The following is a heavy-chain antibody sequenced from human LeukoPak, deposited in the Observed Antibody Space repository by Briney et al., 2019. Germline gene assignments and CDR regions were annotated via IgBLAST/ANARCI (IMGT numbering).Heavy chain of an antibody. Sequence: GGSLRLSCAASGFTFSSYWMSWVRQAPGKGLEWVANIKQDGSEKYYVDSVKGRFTISRDNAKNSLYLRMNSLRAEDTAVYYCARDDCSGGSCYSHAFDIWGQGTMVTVSS. CDR3: ARDDCSGGSCYSHAFDI. V-gene: IGHV3-7*01. CDR1: GFTFSSYW. J-gene: IGHJ3*02. D-gene: IGHD2-15*01. CDR2: IKQDGSEK.